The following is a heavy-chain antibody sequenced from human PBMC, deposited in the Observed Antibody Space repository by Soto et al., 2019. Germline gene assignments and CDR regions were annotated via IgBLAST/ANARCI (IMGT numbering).Heavy chain of an antibody. V-gene: IGHV3-33*01. CDR1: GFSFNIYG. CDR3: ARDDKDEYGADRGGFGC. D-gene: IGHD4-17*01. J-gene: IGHJ4*02. Sequence: QVQLVESGGGVVQPGTSLRLSCAASGFSFNIYGMHWVRQAPGKGLEWVAGIWYDGSNKYYAESVKGRFSISRDNSKNTLYLQMNSLRAEDTAVYSCARDDKDEYGADRGGFGCWGQGTLVTVSS. CDR2: IWYDGSNK.